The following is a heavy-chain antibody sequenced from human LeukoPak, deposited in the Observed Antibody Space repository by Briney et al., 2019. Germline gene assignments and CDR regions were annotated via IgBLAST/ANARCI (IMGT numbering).Heavy chain of an antibody. CDR3: ARDPTNTSGRYAYFDY. CDR2: ISGYNGDT. V-gene: IGHV1-18*01. Sequence: ASVRVPCKASGFPFTHHGITWVRQAPGQGLEWMGWISGYNGDTTYAQNFQGRVTLTTDTSTSTAYMELRSLRSDDTAVYYCARDPTNTSGRYAYFDYWGQGTLVTVSS. D-gene: IGHD6-19*01. J-gene: IGHJ4*02. CDR1: GFPFTHHG.